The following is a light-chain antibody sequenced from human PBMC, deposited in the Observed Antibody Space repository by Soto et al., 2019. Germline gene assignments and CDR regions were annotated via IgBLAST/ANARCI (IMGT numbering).Light chain of an antibody. J-gene: IGLJ1*01. Sequence: QSLLTQPPSVSGCPGQSITISCPGTGNKFCCYNYVSWYQHHPGKAPKLMIYDVSNRPSGVSNRFSGSKSGNTASLTISGLQPEDEADYYCSSYTTSNTRQIVFGTGTKVTVL. CDR1: GNKFCCYNY. CDR3: SSYTTSNTRQIV. CDR2: DVS. V-gene: IGLV2-14*03.